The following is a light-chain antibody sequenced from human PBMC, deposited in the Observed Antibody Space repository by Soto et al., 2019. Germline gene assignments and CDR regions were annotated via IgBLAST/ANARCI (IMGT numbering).Light chain of an antibody. CDR1: QSINSW. CDR2: KAS. V-gene: IGKV1-5*03. J-gene: IGKJ1*01. Sequence: DIQMTQSPSTLSASVGDRVTITCRASQSINSWLAWYQQKPGRAPKLLIYKASSLESGVPSRFSGSGSGTEFTLTIISLQPDDFSTYYCQQYNGYSQSFGQGTKVEIK. CDR3: QQYNGYSQS.